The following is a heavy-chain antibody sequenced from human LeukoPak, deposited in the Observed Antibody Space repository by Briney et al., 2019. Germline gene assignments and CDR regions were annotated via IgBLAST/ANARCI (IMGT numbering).Heavy chain of an antibody. CDR1: GFTFSIYW. D-gene: IGHD3/OR15-3a*01. V-gene: IGHV3-74*01. Sequence: GGSLRLSCAASGFTFSIYWMHWVRQAPGQGLVWGSNMNSDGSITNYADSVKGRFTISRDKAKNTLYLQMYSLGVADTGLYYSGKENESPDLWGQGTLVTVSS. J-gene: IGHJ4*02. CDR3: GKENESPDL. CDR2: MNSDGSIT.